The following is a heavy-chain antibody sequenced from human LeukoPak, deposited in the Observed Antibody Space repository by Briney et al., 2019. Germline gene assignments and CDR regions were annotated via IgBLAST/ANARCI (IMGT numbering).Heavy chain of an antibody. D-gene: IGHD1-1*01. Sequence: SVKVSCKASGGTFSSYAISWVRQAPGQGLEWMGGIIPIFGTANYAQKFQGRVTITTYESTSTAYMELSSLRSEDTAVYYCARSPNWNDSVFDYWGQGTLVTVSS. CDR3: ARSPNWNDSVFDY. J-gene: IGHJ4*02. CDR1: GGTFSSYA. V-gene: IGHV1-69*05. CDR2: IIPIFGTA.